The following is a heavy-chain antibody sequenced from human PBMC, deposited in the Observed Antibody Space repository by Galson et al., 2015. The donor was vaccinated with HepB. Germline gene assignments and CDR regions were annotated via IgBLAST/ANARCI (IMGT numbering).Heavy chain of an antibody. CDR1: GFIFSTYA. Sequence: LRLSCAASGFIFSTYAMHWVRQAPGKGLEYVSAISSDGGSTYYVDSVKGRFTISRDNSKNTLYLQMSSLRAEDTAVYYCIRRSLCSSTSCYGLDLWGRGTLVTVSS. V-gene: IGHV3-64D*06. D-gene: IGHD2-2*01. J-gene: IGHJ2*01. CDR2: ISSDGGST. CDR3: IRRSLCSSTSCYGLDL.